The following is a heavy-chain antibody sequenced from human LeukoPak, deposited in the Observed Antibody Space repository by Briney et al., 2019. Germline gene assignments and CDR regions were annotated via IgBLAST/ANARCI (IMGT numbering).Heavy chain of an antibody. CDR3: ARHFRGGGYYYEPLPFDY. J-gene: IGHJ4*02. CDR1: GGSISSSSYY. V-gene: IGHV4-39*01. Sequence: SSETLSLTCTVSGGSISSSSYYWGWIRQPPGKGLEWIGSIYYSGSTYYNPSLKSRVTISVDTSKNQFSLKLSSVTAADTAVYYCARHFRGGGYYYEPLPFDYWGQGTLVTVSS. D-gene: IGHD3-22*01. CDR2: IYYSGST.